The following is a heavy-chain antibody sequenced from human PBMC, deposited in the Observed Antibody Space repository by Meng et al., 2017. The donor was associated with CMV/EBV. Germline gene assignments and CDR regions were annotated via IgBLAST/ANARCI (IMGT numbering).Heavy chain of an antibody. D-gene: IGHD3-22*01. CDR1: GGSSSGYY. V-gene: IGHV4-34*01. CDR2: INHSGST. J-gene: IGHJ4*02. Sequence: GSLRLSCAVYGGSSSGYYWSWIRQPPGKGLEWIGEINHSGSTNYNPSLKSRVTISVDTSKNQFSLKLSSVTAADTAVYYCARGRNYYDSSGLGLDYWGRGTLVTVSS. CDR3: ARGRNYYDSSGLGLDY.